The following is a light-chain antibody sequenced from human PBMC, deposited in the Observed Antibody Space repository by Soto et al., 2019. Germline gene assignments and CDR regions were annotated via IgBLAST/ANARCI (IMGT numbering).Light chain of an antibody. CDR1: SSDVGDYNY. Sequence: QSALTQPRSVSWSPGQSVTISCTGTSSDVGDYNYVSWYQQHPGKAPKLMIYDVSKRPSGVPDRFSGSKSVNTASLTISGLQAEDEADYYCCSYAGRYTYVFATGTKVTVL. CDR2: DVS. CDR3: CSYAGRYTYV. V-gene: IGLV2-11*01. J-gene: IGLJ1*01.